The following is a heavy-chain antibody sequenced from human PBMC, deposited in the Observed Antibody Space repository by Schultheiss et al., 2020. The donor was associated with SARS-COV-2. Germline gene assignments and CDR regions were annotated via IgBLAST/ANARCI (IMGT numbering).Heavy chain of an antibody. V-gene: IGHV3-48*03. D-gene: IGHD3-9*01. CDR2: ISSSGSTI. CDR3: AKGSIILTGYLFDY. J-gene: IGHJ4*02. Sequence: GGSLRLSCAASGFTFSSYEMNWVRQAPGKGLEWVSYISSSGSTIYYADSVKGRFTISRDNAKNSLYLQMNSLRTEDTALYYCAKGSIILTGYLFDYWGQGTLVTVSP. CDR1: GFTFSSYE.